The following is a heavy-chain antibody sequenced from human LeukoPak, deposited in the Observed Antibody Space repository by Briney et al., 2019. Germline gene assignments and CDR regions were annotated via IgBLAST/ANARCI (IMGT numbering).Heavy chain of an antibody. CDR3: ARVMVRRWFDP. V-gene: IGHV4-34*01. CDR1: GGSFSGYY. CDR2: IYHSGST. Sequence: PSETLSLTCAVYGGSFSGYYWSWIRQPPGKGLEWIGYIYHSGSTHYNPSLKSRVTISVDRSKNQFSLKLSSVTAADTAVYYCARVMVRRWFDPWGQGTLVTVSS. D-gene: IGHD5-18*01. J-gene: IGHJ5*02.